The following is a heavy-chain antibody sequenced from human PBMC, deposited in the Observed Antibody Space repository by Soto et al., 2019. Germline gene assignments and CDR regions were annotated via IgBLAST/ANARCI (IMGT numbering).Heavy chain of an antibody. Sequence: GGAPKLSCATSGFAFSSYSMNLGRPAPGKGLEWVSYISTSGSTIYYADAVKGRYTISRDNAKNTLFLQMNSLSAEDTAVYYCAKTIAPAHTNPHSSMDVWGQGATVTVS. CDR1: GFAFSSYS. D-gene: IGHD6-13*01. V-gene: IGHV3-48*01. CDR3: AKTIAPAHTNPHSSMDV. J-gene: IGHJ6*02. CDR2: ISTSGSTI.